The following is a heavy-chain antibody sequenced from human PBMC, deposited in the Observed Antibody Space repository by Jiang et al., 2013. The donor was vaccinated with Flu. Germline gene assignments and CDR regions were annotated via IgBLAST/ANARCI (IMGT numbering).Heavy chain of an antibody. CDR2: IYYSGIT. CDR3: ARASYGIDY. Sequence: LLKPSETLSLTCTVSGGSFTSYYWSWIRQPPGKGLEWIGNIYYSGITNYNPSLKSRVTISVVMSKNQFSLKLSSVTAADTAVYYCARASYGIDYWGQGTLVTVSS. CDR1: GGSFTSYY. D-gene: IGHD4-17*01. V-gene: IGHV4-59*01. J-gene: IGHJ4*02.